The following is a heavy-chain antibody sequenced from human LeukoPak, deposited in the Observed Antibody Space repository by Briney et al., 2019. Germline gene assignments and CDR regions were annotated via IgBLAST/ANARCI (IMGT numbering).Heavy chain of an antibody. CDR3: ARGGGYSYGYGMFDY. J-gene: IGHJ4*02. CDR2: INHSGST. D-gene: IGHD5-18*01. Sequence: PGGSLRLSCAASGFTFNNAWMSWVRQAPGKGLEWIGEINHSGSTNYNPSLKSRVTISVDTSKNQFSLKLSSVTAADTAVYYCARGGGYSYGYGMFDYWGQGTLVTVSS. V-gene: IGHV4-34*01. CDR1: GFTFNNAW.